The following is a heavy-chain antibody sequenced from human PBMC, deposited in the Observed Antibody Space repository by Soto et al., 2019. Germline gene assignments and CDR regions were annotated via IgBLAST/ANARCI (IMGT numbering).Heavy chain of an antibody. V-gene: IGHV3-23*01. CDR3: AKEPENSSGYYEGWFEH. CDR1: GFTFSSYA. CDR2: ISGSGGST. D-gene: IGHD3-22*01. Sequence: EVQLLESGGGLVQPGGSLRLSCAASGFTFSSYAMSWVRQAPGKGLEWVSAISGSGGSTYYADSVKGRFTISRDNSKNKLYLQMNRLRAEDTAVYYCAKEPENSSGYYEGWFEHWGQGTLVTVSS. J-gene: IGHJ5*02.